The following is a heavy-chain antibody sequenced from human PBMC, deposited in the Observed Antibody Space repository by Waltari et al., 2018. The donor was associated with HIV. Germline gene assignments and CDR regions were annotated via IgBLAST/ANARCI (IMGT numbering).Heavy chain of an antibody. CDR3: ARGPGYDILTGTDGAFDI. V-gene: IGHV4-34*01. Sequence: QVQLQQWGAGLLKPSETLSLTCAVYGGSFSGYYWSWIRQPPGKGLEWIGEINHRGSTNSNPSLKSRVPISVDTSKNQFSLKLSSVTAADTAVYYCARGPGYDILTGTDGAFDIWGQGTMVTVSS. D-gene: IGHD3-9*01. CDR2: INHRGST. CDR1: GGSFSGYY. J-gene: IGHJ3*02.